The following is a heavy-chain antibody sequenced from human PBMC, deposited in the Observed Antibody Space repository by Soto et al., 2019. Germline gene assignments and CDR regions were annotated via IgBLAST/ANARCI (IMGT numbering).Heavy chain of an antibody. CDR2: INHSGRT. J-gene: IGHJ3*02. CDR1: GGSFSGYY. CDR3: ARAYEKAAFDI. Sequence: QVQLQQWGAGLLKPSETLSLTCAVYGGSFSGYYWSWLRQPPGKGPEWIGEINHSGRTNSNPSLKSRVTISVDTAKTQFSLKVSSVTAADTAVYCCARAYEKAAFDIWGQGTMVTVSS. D-gene: IGHD5-12*01. V-gene: IGHV4-34*01.